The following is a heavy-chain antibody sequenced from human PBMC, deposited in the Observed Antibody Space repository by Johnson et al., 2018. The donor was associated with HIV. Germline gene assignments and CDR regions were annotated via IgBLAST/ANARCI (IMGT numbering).Heavy chain of an antibody. Sequence: VQLVESGGGLVQPGGSLRLSCAASGFIFSDHYMDWVRQGPGKGLEWVSGINWNGGSTGYADSVKGRFTISRDNAKNSLYLQMNSLRAEDTALYYCARFENTLSNAFDIWGQGTMVTVSS. CDR2: INWNGGST. CDR1: GFIFSDHY. D-gene: IGHD3-10*01. CDR3: ARFENTLSNAFDI. V-gene: IGHV3-20*04. J-gene: IGHJ3*02.